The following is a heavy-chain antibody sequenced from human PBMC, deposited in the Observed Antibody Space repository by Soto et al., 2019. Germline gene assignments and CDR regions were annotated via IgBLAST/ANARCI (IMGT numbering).Heavy chain of an antibody. CDR2: IIPILGIA. V-gene: IGHV1-69*02. D-gene: IGHD2-2*01. CDR1: GGTFSSYT. CDR3: ARGRVPAANEGAFDI. Sequence: ASVKVSCKASGGTFSSYTISWVRQAPGQGLEWMGRIIPILGIADYAQKFQGRVTITADKSTSTAYMELSSLRSEDTAVYYCARGRVPAANEGAFDIWGQGTMVTVS. J-gene: IGHJ3*02.